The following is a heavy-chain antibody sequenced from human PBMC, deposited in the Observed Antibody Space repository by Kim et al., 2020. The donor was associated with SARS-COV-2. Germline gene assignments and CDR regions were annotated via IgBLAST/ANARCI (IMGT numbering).Heavy chain of an antibody. D-gene: IGHD3-22*01. CDR1: GFTFSSYA. CDR3: AKEGLYYYDSSGDFDY. CDR2: ISGSGVAT. V-gene: IGHV3-23*01. J-gene: IGHJ4*02. Sequence: GGSLRLSCAASGFTFSSYAMSWVRQAPGKGLEWVSGISGSGVATYYADSVKGRFTISRDNSKNTVYLQMSNLRAEDTAVYYCAKEGLYYYDSSGDFDYWGQGTLVTVSS.